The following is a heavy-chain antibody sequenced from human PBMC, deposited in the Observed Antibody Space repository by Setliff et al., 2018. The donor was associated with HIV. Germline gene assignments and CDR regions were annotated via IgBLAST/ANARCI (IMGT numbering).Heavy chain of an antibody. D-gene: IGHD6-19*01. CDR3: ARQGAGTGHAFDS. Sequence: SETLSLTCIVSGVSTISSSSSYYWGWIRQPPGKGLEWSGYSSHSGITYYNPSLKSRVPISVDTSKNHFSLRLSSVTAADTAVYYCARQGAGTGHAFDSWGTGALVTVSS. CDR2: SSHSGIT. V-gene: IGHV4-39*01. J-gene: IGHJ4*02. CDR1: GVSTISSSSSYY.